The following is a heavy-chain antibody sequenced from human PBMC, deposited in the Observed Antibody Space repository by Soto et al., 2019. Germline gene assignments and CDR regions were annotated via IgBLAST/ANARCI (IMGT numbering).Heavy chain of an antibody. CDR1: GGSISSSSYY. Sequence: SETLSLTCTVSGGSISSSSYYWGWIRQPPGKGLEWIGSIYYSGSTYYNPSLKSRVTISVDTSKNQFSLKLSSVTAADTAVYYCARDYGVLTGYLPSDYWGQGTLVTVSS. CDR2: IYYSGST. CDR3: ARDYGVLTGYLPSDY. J-gene: IGHJ4*02. V-gene: IGHV4-39*02. D-gene: IGHD3-9*01.